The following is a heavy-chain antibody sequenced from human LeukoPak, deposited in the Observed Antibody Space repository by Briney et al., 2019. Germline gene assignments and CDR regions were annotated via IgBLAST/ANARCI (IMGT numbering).Heavy chain of an antibody. D-gene: IGHD3-16*01. Sequence: GGSLRLSCAASGFTFDDYTMHWVRHAPGKGLEWVSLISWDGGSTYYADSVKGRFTISRDNSKNTLYLQMNSLRAEDTAVYYCVKDGGAYWGQGTLVTVSS. CDR3: VKDGGAY. J-gene: IGHJ4*02. V-gene: IGHV3-43*01. CDR1: GFTFDDYT. CDR2: ISWDGGST.